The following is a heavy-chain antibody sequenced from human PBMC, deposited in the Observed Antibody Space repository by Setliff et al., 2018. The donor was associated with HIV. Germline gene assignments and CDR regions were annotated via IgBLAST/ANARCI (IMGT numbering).Heavy chain of an antibody. D-gene: IGHD6-6*01. CDR3: ARGAARLGVAHYYYSGMDV. J-gene: IGHJ6*02. CDR1: GGSINRGTYY. Sequence: SETLSLTCSVSGGSINRGTYYWTWIRQSAGKGLEWIGHIYITGDTDYNPSLKSRVTISVDTSKNQFSLTLTSVTATDTAVYYCARGAARLGVAHYYYSGMDVWGQGTTVTVSS. CDR2: IYITGDT. V-gene: IGHV4-61*09.